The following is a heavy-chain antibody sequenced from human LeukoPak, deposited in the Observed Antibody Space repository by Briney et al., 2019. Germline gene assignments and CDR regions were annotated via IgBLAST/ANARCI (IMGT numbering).Heavy chain of an antibody. V-gene: IGHV1-69*05. CDR2: IIPIFGTA. Sequence: ASVKVSCKASGGTFSSYAISWVRQAPGQGLEWMGRIIPIFGTANYAQKFQGRVTITTDESTSTAYMELSSLRTEDTALYYCAKDIYRDSPRGWYSYWGQGTLVTVSS. CDR1: GGTFSSYA. CDR3: AKDIYRDSPRGWYSY. D-gene: IGHD6-19*01. J-gene: IGHJ4*02.